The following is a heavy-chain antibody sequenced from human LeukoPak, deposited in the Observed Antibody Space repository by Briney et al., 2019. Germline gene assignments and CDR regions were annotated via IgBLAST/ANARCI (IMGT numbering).Heavy chain of an antibody. V-gene: IGHV3-30*04. CDR3: ARDQYCSGGSCYSGFDP. J-gene: IGHJ5*02. Sequence: GGSLRLSCAASGFTFSSYAMHWVRQAPGKGLEWVAVISYDGSNKYYADSVKGRFTISRDNSKNTLYLQMNSLRAEDTAVYYCARDQYCSGGSCYSGFDPWGQGTLVTVSS. CDR2: ISYDGSNK. D-gene: IGHD2-15*01. CDR1: GFTFSSYA.